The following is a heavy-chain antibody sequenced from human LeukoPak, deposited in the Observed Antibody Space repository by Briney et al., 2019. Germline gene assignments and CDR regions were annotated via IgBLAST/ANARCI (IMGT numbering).Heavy chain of an antibody. Sequence: KPSETLSLTCTVSGGSISSYYWSWIRQPPGKGLEWIGYIYYSGSTNYNPSLKSRVTISVDTSKNQFSLKLSSVTAADTAVYYCARVIPFWSGYYEGTFDPWGQGTLVTVSS. J-gene: IGHJ5*02. CDR3: ARVIPFWSGYYEGTFDP. V-gene: IGHV4-59*01. CDR1: GGSISSYY. CDR2: IYYSGST. D-gene: IGHD3-3*01.